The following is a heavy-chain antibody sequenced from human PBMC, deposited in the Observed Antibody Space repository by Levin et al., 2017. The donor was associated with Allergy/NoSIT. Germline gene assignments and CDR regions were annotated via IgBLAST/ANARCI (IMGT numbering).Heavy chain of an antibody. D-gene: IGHD5-24*01. J-gene: IGHJ4*02. V-gene: IGHV3-30*18. CDR3: AKDVEGPEMATNDY. CDR2: ISYDGSNK. CDR1: GFTFSSYG. Sequence: GGSLRLSCAASGFTFSSYGMHWVRQAPGKGLEWVAVISYDGSNKYYADSVKGRFTISRDNSKNTLYLQMNSLRAEDTAVYYCAKDVEGPEMATNDYWGQGTLVTVSS.